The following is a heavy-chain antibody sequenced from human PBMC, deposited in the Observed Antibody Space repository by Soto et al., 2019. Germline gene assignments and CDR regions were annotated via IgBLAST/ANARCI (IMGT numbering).Heavy chain of an antibody. V-gene: IGHV3-30*18. D-gene: IGHD5-18*01. CDR1: GFTFNSYG. CDR3: AKATYSYPYVDY. CDR2: IANDGSNK. J-gene: IGHJ4*02. Sequence: QVQLVESGGGVVQPGRSLRLSCAGSGFTFNSYGMHWVRQAPGKGLEWVAFIANDGSNKYYADSVKGRFTISRDNSQNTLYLQMNSLRAEDTAVYYCAKATYSYPYVDYWGQGTLVTVSS.